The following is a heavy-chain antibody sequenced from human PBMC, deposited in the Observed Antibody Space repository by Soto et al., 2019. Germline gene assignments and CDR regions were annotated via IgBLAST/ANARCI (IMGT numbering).Heavy chain of an antibody. D-gene: IGHD2-15*01. Sequence: SETLSLTCAVYGGSFSGYYWTWIRQPPGTGLEWIGEINHSGSTNYNPSLKSRVTISVDTSKSQFSLKMSSVTAADTAVYYCARHTPAISISDHWRQGTLVTVSS. CDR2: INHSGST. V-gene: IGHV4-34*01. CDR3: ARHTPAISISDH. J-gene: IGHJ4*02. CDR1: GGSFSGYY.